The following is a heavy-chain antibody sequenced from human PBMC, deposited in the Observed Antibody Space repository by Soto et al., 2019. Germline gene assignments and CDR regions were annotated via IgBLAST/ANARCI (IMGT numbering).Heavy chain of an antibody. V-gene: IGHV3-23*01. CDR1: GFAFSSYA. Sequence: EVQLLESGGGLVQHGGSLRLSCAASGFAFSSYAMSWVRQAPGTGLEWVSSISGSTSGTYNADAVKGRFNISRDNSNNTLYLQRNSLRAEDTAVYYCAKDRGCIDPFDYWGQGALVSFSS. D-gene: IGHD3-16*02. J-gene: IGHJ4*02. CDR2: ISGSTSGT. CDR3: AKDRGCIDPFDY.